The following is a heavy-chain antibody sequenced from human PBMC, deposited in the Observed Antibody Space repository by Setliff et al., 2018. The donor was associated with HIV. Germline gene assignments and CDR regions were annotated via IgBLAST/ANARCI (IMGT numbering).Heavy chain of an antibody. V-gene: IGHV4-59*11. D-gene: IGHD3-3*01. Sequence: KPSETLSLTCTVSGGSISSHYWSWIRQPPGKGLEWIGYIYYSGSTNYNPSLKSRVTISVDTSKNQFSLKLSSVTAADTAVYYCARLGNYDFWSGAADYWGQGIQVTVSS. CDR1: GGSISSHY. CDR3: ARLGNYDFWSGAADY. CDR2: IYYSGST. J-gene: IGHJ4*02.